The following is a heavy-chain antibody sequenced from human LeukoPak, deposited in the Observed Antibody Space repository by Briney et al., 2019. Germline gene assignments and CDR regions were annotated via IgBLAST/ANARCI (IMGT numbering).Heavy chain of an antibody. V-gene: IGHV4-59*01. Sequence: PSETLSLTCAVSGGSISDYYWSWIRQSPGKGLEWIGYIYHSGTTNYNPSLKSRVTISVDTSKNQFSLKLSSVTAADTAVYYCARLTTVIGAFDYWGQGTLVTVSS. CDR1: GGSISDYY. CDR2: IYHSGTT. CDR3: ARLTTVIGAFDY. D-gene: IGHD4-11*01. J-gene: IGHJ4*02.